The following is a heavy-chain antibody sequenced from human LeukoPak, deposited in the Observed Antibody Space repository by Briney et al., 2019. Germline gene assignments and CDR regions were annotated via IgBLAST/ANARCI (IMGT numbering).Heavy chain of an antibody. V-gene: IGHV3-74*01. CDR2: LNSDGSST. CDR3: ARALGSASDY. J-gene: IGHJ4*02. Sequence: GGSLRLSCAASGFTFSTSWMHGVRQTPGKGLVWVSRLNSDGSSTTYADSVKGRFTISRDNAKNTLYLQMNSLRAEDTAVYYCARALGSASDYWGQGTLVTVSS. CDR1: GFTFSTSW. D-gene: IGHD1-26*01.